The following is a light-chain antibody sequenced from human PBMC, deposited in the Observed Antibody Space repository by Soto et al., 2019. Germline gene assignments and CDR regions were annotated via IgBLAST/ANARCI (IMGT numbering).Light chain of an antibody. J-gene: IGKJ3*01. Sequence: DIQMTQSPSTLSASVGDRVTITCRASQSISSWLAWYQQKPGKAPKLLIYKAPSLESGVPSRFSGSGSGTEFPLTISSLQPDDFATYSCQQYNSYPFTFGPGTKVDIK. CDR3: QQYNSYPFT. V-gene: IGKV1-5*03. CDR2: KAP. CDR1: QSISSW.